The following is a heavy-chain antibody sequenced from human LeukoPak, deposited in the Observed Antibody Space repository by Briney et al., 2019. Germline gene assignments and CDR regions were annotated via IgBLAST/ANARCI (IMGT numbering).Heavy chain of an antibody. CDR1: GFTFRSYP. CDR2: ISSDGSDK. CDR3: ARDYPADY. Sequence: PGGSLRLSCAASGFTFRSYPMHWVRQAPGKGLEWVALISSDGSDKKYADSVKGRFTVSRDNSKNTLYLQMHSLRVEDTAVYYCARDYPADYWGQGTLVTVSS. V-gene: IGHV3-30-3*01. J-gene: IGHJ4*02.